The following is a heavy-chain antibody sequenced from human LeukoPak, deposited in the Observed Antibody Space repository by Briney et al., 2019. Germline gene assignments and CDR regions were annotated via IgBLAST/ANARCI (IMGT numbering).Heavy chain of an antibody. D-gene: IGHD1-14*01. CDR3: ARGFNRGFDP. Sequence: GGSLRLSCAASGFSFSSYWMSWVRQAPGKGLEWVANIKQDGSEKNYVDSVKGRFTISRDNAKNSLSLQMNSLRAEDTAVYYCARGFNRGFDPWGQGTLVTVSS. V-gene: IGHV3-7*03. J-gene: IGHJ5*02. CDR2: IKQDGSEK. CDR1: GFSFSSYW.